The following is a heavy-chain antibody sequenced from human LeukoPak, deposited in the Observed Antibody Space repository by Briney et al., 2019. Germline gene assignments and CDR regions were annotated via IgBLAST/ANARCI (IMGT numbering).Heavy chain of an antibody. CDR2: IYYSGST. D-gene: IGHD4-17*01. CDR3: ARAPNLYGDHDAFDI. V-gene: IGHV4-30-4*01. J-gene: IGHJ3*02. Sequence: SETLSLTCTVSGGSISSGDYYWSWIRQPPGKGLEWIGYIYYSGSTYYNPSLKSGVTISVDTSKNQFSLKLSSVTAADTAVYYCARAPNLYGDHDAFDIWGQGTMVTVSS. CDR1: GGSISSGDYY.